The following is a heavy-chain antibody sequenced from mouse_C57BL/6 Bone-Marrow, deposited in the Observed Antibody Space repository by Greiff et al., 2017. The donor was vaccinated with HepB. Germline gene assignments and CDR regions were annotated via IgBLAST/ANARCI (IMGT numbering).Heavy chain of an antibody. CDR3: VRQGGYGPYYFDY. J-gene: IGHJ2*01. V-gene: IGHV10-1*01. D-gene: IGHD2-2*01. CDR2: IRSKSNNYAT. CDR1: GFSFNTYA. Sequence: EVQLVESGGGLVQPKGSLKLSCAASGFSFNTYAMNWVRQAPGKGLEWVARIRSKSNNYATYYADSVKDRFTISRDDSESMLYLQMNNLKTEDTAMYYCVRQGGYGPYYFDYWGQGTTLTVSS.